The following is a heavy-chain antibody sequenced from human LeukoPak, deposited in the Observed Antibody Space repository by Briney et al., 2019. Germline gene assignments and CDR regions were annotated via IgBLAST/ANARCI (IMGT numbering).Heavy chain of an antibody. Sequence: GASVKVSCKVSGYTLTELSMHWVRQAPGKGLEWMGGFDPEDGETIYAQKFQGRVTMTEDTSTDTAYMELSSLRSEDTAVYYCATDHATYDSSGAGGDWGQGTLVTVSS. J-gene: IGHJ4*02. CDR1: GYTLTELS. CDR3: ATDHATYDSSGAGGD. D-gene: IGHD3-22*01. V-gene: IGHV1-24*01. CDR2: FDPEDGET.